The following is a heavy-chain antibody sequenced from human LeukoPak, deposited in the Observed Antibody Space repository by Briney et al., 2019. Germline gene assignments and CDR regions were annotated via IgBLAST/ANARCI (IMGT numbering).Heavy chain of an antibody. Sequence: GGSLRLSCAASGFTFSSYAMSWVRQAPGKGLEWVSAISGSGGSTYYADSVKGRFTISRDNSKNTLYLQINSLRAEDTAVYYCAKDVSYSLTNWFDPWGQGTLVTVSS. CDR1: GFTFSSYA. CDR2: ISGSGGST. CDR3: AKDVSYSLTNWFDP. V-gene: IGHV3-23*01. J-gene: IGHJ5*02. D-gene: IGHD1-26*01.